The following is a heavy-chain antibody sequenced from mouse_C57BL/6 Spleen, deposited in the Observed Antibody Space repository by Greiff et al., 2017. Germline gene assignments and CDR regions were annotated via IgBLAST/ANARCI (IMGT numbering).Heavy chain of an antibody. CDR1: GFTFSDYG. Sequence: EVKLVESGGGLVKPGGSLKLSCAASGFTFSDYGMHWVRQAPEKGLEWVAYISSGSSTIYYADTVKGRFPISRDNAKKSLFLQMTSLGSEDTAMYYCARSPLRSWYFDVWGTGTTVTVSS. CDR2: ISSGSSTI. J-gene: IGHJ1*03. D-gene: IGHD1-1*01. CDR3: ARSPLRSWYFDV. V-gene: IGHV5-17*01.